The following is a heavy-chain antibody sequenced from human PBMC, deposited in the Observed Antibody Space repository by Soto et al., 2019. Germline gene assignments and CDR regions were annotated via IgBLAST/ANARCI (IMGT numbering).Heavy chain of an antibody. D-gene: IGHD3-10*01. Sequence: GASVKVSCKASGYTFTSYAMHWVRQAPGQRLEWMGWINAGNGNTKYSQKFQGRFTISRDNSKNTVYLQMNSLRGEDTAMYYCARLGPYGSESYSFRYNWFDPWGQGTQVTVSS. CDR2: INAGNGNT. V-gene: IGHV1-3*01. J-gene: IGHJ5*02. CDR1: GYTFTSYA. CDR3: ARLGPYGSESYSFRYNWFDP.